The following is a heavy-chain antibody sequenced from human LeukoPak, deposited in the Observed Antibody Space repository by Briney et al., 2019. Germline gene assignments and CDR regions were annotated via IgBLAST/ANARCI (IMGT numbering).Heavy chain of an antibody. CDR2: INHSGST. V-gene: IGHV4-34*01. D-gene: IGHD1-1*01. Sequence: SETLSLTCAVYGGSFSGYYWSWIRQPPGKGLERIGEINHSGSTNYNPSLKSRVTISVDTSKNQFSLKLSSVTAADTAVYYCARASYSWTNILFDCWGQGTLVTVSS. CDR1: GGSFSGYY. J-gene: IGHJ4*02. CDR3: ARASYSWTNILFDC.